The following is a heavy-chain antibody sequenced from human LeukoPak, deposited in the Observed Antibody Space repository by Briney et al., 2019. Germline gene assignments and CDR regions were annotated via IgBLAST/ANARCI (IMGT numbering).Heavy chain of an antibody. CDR1: GGSISTSYY. Sequence: PSETLSLTCTVSGGSISTSYYWGWIRQPPGKGLVWIGNIHSSGSTFYNPSLKSRVIISVDMSMNQFSLKLSSVTAADTAVYYCAGSPYSGSSFDYWGQGTLITVSS. CDR3: AGSPYSGSSFDY. CDR2: IHSSGST. V-gene: IGHV4-39*01. J-gene: IGHJ4*02. D-gene: IGHD1-26*01.